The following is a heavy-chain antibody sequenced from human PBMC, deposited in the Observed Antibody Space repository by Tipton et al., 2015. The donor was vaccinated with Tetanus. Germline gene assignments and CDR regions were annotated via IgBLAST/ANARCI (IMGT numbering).Heavy chain of an antibody. V-gene: IGHV3-74*01. CDR1: GFTFSTYW. D-gene: IGHD2-2*01. CDR3: ARDSPDILLVPAV. CDR2: INGHGTNT. Sequence: SLRLSCAAPGFTFSTYWMHWVRQAPGKGLMWVSRINGHGTNTAYADSVKGRFTISRDNDKNTLYLQMNSLRAEDTAVYYCARDSPDILLVPAVWGQGTLVSVSS. J-gene: IGHJ4*02.